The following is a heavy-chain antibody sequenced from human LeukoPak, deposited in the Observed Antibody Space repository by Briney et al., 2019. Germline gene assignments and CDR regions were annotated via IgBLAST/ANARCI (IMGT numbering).Heavy chain of an antibody. CDR1: GGFISSGGYY. J-gene: IGHJ4*02. CDR2: IYHSGST. CDR3: ARSADGGTDY. D-gene: IGHD1-14*01. V-gene: IGHV4-30-2*01. Sequence: SETLSLTCTVSGGFISSGGYYWSWIRQPPGKGLEWIGYIYHSGSTYYNPSLKSRVTISVDRSKNQFSLKLSSVTAADTAVYYCARSADGGTDYWGQGTLVTVSS.